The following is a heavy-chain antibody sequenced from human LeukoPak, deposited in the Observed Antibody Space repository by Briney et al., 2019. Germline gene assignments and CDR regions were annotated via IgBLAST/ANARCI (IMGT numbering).Heavy chain of an antibody. CDR1: GFTFSIYG. CDR3: AKVAGSSGWYSGGFDY. D-gene: IGHD6-19*01. Sequence: GRSLRLSCAASGFTFSIYGMHWVRQAPGKGLEWVAVISCNGSNKYYADSVKGRVTISRDNSKNTLHLQMNSLRVDDTAVYYCAKVAGSSGWYSGGFDYWGQGTLVTVSS. J-gene: IGHJ4*02. CDR2: ISCNGSNK. V-gene: IGHV3-30*18.